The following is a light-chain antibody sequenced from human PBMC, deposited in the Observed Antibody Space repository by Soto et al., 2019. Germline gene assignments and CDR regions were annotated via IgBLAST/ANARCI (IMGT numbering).Light chain of an antibody. V-gene: IGLV2-8*01. CDR2: EVS. CDR3: SSYTSSSTLV. Sequence: QSVLTQPPSASGSPGQSVTISCTGTSGDIGAYNYVSWYQQHPGKAPKLIIYEVSQRPSGVPDRFSGSKSGNTASLTVSGLQLEDEADYYCSSYTSSSTLVFGTGTKVTVL. CDR1: SGDIGAYNY. J-gene: IGLJ1*01.